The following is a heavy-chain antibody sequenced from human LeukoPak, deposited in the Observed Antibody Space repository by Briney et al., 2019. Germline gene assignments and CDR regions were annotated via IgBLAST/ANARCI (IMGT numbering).Heavy chain of an antibody. V-gene: IGHV3-53*01. CDR2: IYSGGST. CDR1: GFTVSSNY. Sequence: PGGSLRLSCAASGFTVSSNYMSWVRQAPGKGLEWVSVIYSGGSTYYADSVKGRFTTSRDNSKNTLYLQMNSLRAEDTAVYYCATGSSVRPFDYWGQGTLVTVSS. CDR3: ATGSSVRPFDY. J-gene: IGHJ4*02. D-gene: IGHD3-10*01.